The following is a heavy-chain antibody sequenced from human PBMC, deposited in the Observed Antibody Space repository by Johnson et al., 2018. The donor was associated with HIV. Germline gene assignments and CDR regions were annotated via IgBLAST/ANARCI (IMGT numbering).Heavy chain of an antibody. CDR3: AKDLHSSSWYYDAFDI. CDR1: GFTFSSYG. J-gene: IGHJ3*02. D-gene: IGHD6-13*01. CDR2: ISYDGSNK. V-gene: IGHV3-30*18. Sequence: QVQLVESGGGVVQPGRSLRLSCAASGFTFSSYGMHWVRQAPGKGLEWLAVISYDGSNKYYVDSVKGRFTISRDNSKNKLYLQMNSLRAEDTAVYYRAKDLHSSSWYYDAFDIWGQGTMVTVSS.